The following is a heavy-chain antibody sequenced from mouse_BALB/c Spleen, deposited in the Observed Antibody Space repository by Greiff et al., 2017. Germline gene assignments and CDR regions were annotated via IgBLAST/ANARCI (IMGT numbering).Heavy chain of an antibody. Sequence: VQLQQSGAELVKPGASVKLSCTASGFNIKDTYMHWVKQRPEQGLEWIGRIDPANGNTKYDPKFQGKATITADTSSNTAYLQLSSLTSEDTAVYDCAVSTMITTGAMDYWGQGTSVTVSS. CDR3: AVSTMITTGAMDY. D-gene: IGHD2-4*01. V-gene: IGHV14-3*02. CDR2: IDPANGNT. CDR1: GFNIKDTY. J-gene: IGHJ4*01.